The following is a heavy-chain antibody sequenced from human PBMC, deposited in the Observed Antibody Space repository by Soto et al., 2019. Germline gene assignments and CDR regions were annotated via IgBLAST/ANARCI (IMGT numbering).Heavy chain of an antibody. CDR1: GYTFTTYD. Sequence: QVQLVQSGAEVKKPGASVKVSCKASGYTFTTYDISWVRQAPGQGLEWMGRISTYNGNTNYPQSLQGRLTMTTDTSTTTAYMELRSLRSDDTAVYYCARDPSHVLMVNAPSLYGMDVWGQGTTVTVSS. J-gene: IGHJ6*02. CDR3: ARDPSHVLMVNAPSLYGMDV. D-gene: IGHD2-8*01. CDR2: ISTYNGNT. V-gene: IGHV1-18*01.